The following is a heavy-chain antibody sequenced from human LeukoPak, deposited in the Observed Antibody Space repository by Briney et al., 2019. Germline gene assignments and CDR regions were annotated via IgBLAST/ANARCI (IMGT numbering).Heavy chain of an antibody. CDR3: ARDVGIYYDSSGYWDY. V-gene: IGHV3-48*04. CDR1: GFTFSSYS. CDR2: ISSSSSTI. D-gene: IGHD3-22*01. J-gene: IGHJ4*02. Sequence: GGSLRLSCAASGFTFSSYSMNWVRQAPGKGLEWVSYISSSSSTIYYADSVKGRFTISRDNAKNSLYLQMNSLRAEDTAVYYCARDVGIYYDSSGYWDYWGQGTLVTVSS.